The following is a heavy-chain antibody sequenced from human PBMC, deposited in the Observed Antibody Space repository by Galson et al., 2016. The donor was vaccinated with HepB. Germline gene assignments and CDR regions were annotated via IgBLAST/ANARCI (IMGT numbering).Heavy chain of an antibody. CDR3: ARAVMLGRGMDV. V-gene: IGHV6-1*01. CDR1: GDSVYNNAAA. CDR2: TFYRSTWEN. D-gene: IGHD3-10*01. J-gene: IGHJ6*02. Sequence: CDISGDSVYNNAAAWVWIRQSPSRGVEWLGRTFYRSTWENHYAGSVKNRITISPDTSRNQFSLHLNSVTPEDTAVYYCARAVMLGRGMDVWGQGTTVTVSS.